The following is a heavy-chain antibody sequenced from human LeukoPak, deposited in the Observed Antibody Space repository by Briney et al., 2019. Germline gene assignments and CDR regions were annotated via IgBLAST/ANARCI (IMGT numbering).Heavy chain of an antibody. CDR3: AKHDWKDSFGYYPGY. CDR1: GFTFDDYG. Sequence: GGSLRLSCAASGFTFDDYGMSWVRQAPGKGLEWVSGINWNGGRTFYADSVKGRFTISRDNAKNSLYLQMNSLRAADTALYYCAKHDWKDSFGYYPGYWGQGTLVTVSS. J-gene: IGHJ4*02. D-gene: IGHD3-22*01. V-gene: IGHV3-20*04. CDR2: INWNGGRT.